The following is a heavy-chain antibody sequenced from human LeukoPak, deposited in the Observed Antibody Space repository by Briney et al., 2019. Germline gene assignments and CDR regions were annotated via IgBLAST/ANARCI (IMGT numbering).Heavy chain of an antibody. Sequence: SETLSLTCADSGGSFSGYYWSWIRQRPGKGLEWIGEINHSGSTNYNPSLKSRATISVDTSKNQFSLKLSSVTAADTAVYYCARGRKRYCSSTSCSRYYYFDYWGQGTLVTVSS. V-gene: IGHV4-34*01. CDR3: ARGRKRYCSSTSCSRYYYFDY. D-gene: IGHD2-2*01. CDR2: INHSGST. J-gene: IGHJ4*02. CDR1: GGSFSGYY.